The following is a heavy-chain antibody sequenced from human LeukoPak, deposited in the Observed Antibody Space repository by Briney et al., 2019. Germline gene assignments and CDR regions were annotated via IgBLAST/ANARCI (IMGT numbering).Heavy chain of an antibody. CDR1: GGTFSSYT. CDR3: ARNDYYESSGYHYWFDP. V-gene: IGHV1-69*02. Sequence: SVKVSCKASGGTFSSYTISWVRQAPGQGLEWMGRVIPILGIANYAQKFQGRVTITADKSTSTAYMELSSLRSEDTAVYYCARNDYYESSGYHYWFDPWGQGTLVSVSS. J-gene: IGHJ5*02. D-gene: IGHD3-22*01. CDR2: VIPILGIA.